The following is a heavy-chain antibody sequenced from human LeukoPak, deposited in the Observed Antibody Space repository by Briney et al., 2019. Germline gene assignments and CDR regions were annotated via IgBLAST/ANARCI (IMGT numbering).Heavy chain of an antibody. Sequence: PGRSLRLSCAASGFTFSSYVMYWVRQAPGKGLDWVAVIWYDGRNKYYADSVKGRFTISRDNSKNTPYLQMNSLRAEDTAVYFCARDGWRDYYDSSGYHYFDFWGQGTLVTVSS. D-gene: IGHD3-22*01. CDR3: ARDGWRDYYDSSGYHYFDF. J-gene: IGHJ4*02. CDR2: IWYDGRNK. CDR1: GFTFSSYV. V-gene: IGHV3-33*07.